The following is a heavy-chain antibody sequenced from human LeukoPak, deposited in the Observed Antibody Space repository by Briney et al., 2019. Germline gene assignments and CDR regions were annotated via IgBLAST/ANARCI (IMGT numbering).Heavy chain of an antibody. CDR1: GGSISSYY. CDR2: IYHSGSS. J-gene: IGHJ6*03. CDR3: VLKTMVRGVSHYYYYFMDV. Sequence: SETLSLTCTVSGGSISSYYWSWIRQPPGKGLEWIGSIYHSGSSYYNPSLNSRVTISVDKSKNQFSLKLTSVTAADTAVYYCVLKTMVRGVSHYYYYFMDVWGKGTTVTVSS. V-gene: IGHV4-59*04. D-gene: IGHD3-10*01.